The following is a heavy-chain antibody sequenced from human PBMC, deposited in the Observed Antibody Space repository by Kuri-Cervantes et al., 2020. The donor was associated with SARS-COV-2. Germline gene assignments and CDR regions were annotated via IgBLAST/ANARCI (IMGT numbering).Heavy chain of an antibody. Sequence: GESLKISCAASGFTFSSYAMHRVRQAPGKGLEWVAVISYDGSNKYYADSVKGRFTISRDNSKNTLYLQMNSLRAENTAVYYCARDPSGQLGNYYYYYYMDVWGKGTTVTVSS. V-gene: IGHV3-30-3*01. D-gene: IGHD6-13*01. CDR1: GFTFSSYA. CDR2: ISYDGSNK. J-gene: IGHJ6*03. CDR3: ARDPSGQLGNYYYYYYMDV.